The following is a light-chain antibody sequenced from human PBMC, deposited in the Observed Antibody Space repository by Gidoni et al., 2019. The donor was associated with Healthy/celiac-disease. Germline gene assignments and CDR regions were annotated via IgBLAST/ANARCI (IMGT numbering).Light chain of an antibody. Sequence: DIQMTQSPSSLSASVGDRVTITCRASQSISSYLNWYQQKPGKAPKLLIYAASILQSGVPSRFSGSGSGTDFTLTISSLQPEDFATYYFQQSYSTPWMFXQXTKVEIK. CDR1: QSISSY. CDR3: QQSYSTPWM. CDR2: AAS. J-gene: IGKJ1*01. V-gene: IGKV1-39*01.